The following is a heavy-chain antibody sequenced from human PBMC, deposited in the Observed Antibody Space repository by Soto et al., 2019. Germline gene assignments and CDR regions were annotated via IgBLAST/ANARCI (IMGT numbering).Heavy chain of an antibody. CDR1: GYPFSDNQ. V-gene: IGHV1-2*02. CDR3: ARKHSLDYIRWGLDP. D-gene: IGHD4-4*01. J-gene: IGHJ5*02. Sequence: QVQLVQSGSEVKKPGASVKVSCKASGYPFSDNQIHWLRRAPGQGLEWMGRINPKSEDTNYAQKFQGRVTMTRDTSIDTAYLELTGLTSDDTATYYCARKHSLDYIRWGLDPWGQGTLVTVSS. CDR2: INPKSEDT.